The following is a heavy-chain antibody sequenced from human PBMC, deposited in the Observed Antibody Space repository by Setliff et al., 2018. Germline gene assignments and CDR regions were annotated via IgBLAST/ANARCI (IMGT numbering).Heavy chain of an antibody. V-gene: IGHV3-43D*03. Sequence: GGSLRLSCAASGFTFDEYAMHWVRQAPGKGLEWVSLISWDGGSTYYADSVKGRFTISRDNSKNSLYLHMNSLRTEDTAFYFCAKGEEPIVVVTSLDYWGKGTLVTVSS. D-gene: IGHD2-21*02. J-gene: IGHJ4*02. CDR1: GFTFDEYA. CDR2: ISWDGGST. CDR3: AKGEEPIVVVTSLDY.